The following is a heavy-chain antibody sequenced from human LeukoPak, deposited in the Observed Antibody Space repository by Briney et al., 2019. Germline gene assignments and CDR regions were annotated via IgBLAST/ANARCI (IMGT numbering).Heavy chain of an antibody. Sequence: ASVKVSCKASGYTFTGYYMHWVRQAPGQGLEWMGWINPNSGGTNYAQKFQGRVTMTRDTSISTAYMELSRLRSDDTAVYYCARVSPLVGARSIYYWGKGTLVTVSS. J-gene: IGHJ4*02. CDR3: ARVSPLVGARSIYY. V-gene: IGHV1-2*02. CDR1: GYTFTGYY. D-gene: IGHD1-26*01. CDR2: INPNSGGT.